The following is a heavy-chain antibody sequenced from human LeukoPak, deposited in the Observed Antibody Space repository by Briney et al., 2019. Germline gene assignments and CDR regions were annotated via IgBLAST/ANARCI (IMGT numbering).Heavy chain of an antibody. Sequence: GASVKVSCKASGYSFINYYMHWVRQAPGQGLEWMGIINPSGGSTTYTQKFQGRVTMTRDMSTSTVYMELSSLRSEDTAMYYCARRGPYGDYELWGQGTLVTVSS. CDR3: ARRGPYGDYEL. J-gene: IGHJ4*02. CDR1: GYSFINYY. D-gene: IGHD4-17*01. CDR2: INPSGGST. V-gene: IGHV1-46*01.